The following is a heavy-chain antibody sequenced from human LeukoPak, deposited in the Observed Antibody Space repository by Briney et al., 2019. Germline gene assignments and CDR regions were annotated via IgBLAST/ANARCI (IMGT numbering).Heavy chain of an antibody. J-gene: IGHJ3*02. CDR2: IRSKAYGGTT. Sequence: PGRSLRLSCAASGFTFSSYGMHWVRQAPGKGLEWVGFIRSKAYGGTTEYAASVKGRFTISRDDSKSIAYLQMNSLKTEDTAVYYCTTCYGSGSYYKGPPDIWGQGTMVTVSS. CDR3: TTCYGSGSYYKGPPDI. CDR1: GFTFSSYG. V-gene: IGHV3-49*04. D-gene: IGHD3-10*01.